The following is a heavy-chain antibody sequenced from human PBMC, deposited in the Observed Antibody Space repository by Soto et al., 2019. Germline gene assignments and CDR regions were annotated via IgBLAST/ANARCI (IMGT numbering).Heavy chain of an antibody. D-gene: IGHD1-1*01. CDR3: AHRDSTGKQTYFDS. V-gene: IGHV2-5*02. CDR1: GFSFTTTRMG. J-gene: IGHJ4*02. CDR2: IYWDGES. Sequence: SGPTLVNPTETLTLTCTFSGFSFTTTRMGVGWTRQPPGKALEWLAIIYWDGESRYNPLLRRRLTLTEDTSKNQVVLTMTNMDPKDTATYYCAHRDSTGKQTYFDSWGQRIPVTVSS.